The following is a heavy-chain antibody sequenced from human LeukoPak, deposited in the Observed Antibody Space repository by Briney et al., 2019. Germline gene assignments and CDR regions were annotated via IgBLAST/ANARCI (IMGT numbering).Heavy chain of an antibody. CDR3: AKWDYFDDSGSYSYPRPLDY. D-gene: IGHD3-22*01. Sequence: GGSLRLSCAGSGFTFSAFSGFAMAWVRQAPGRGLQWVSSISGSGTATHYADSVKGRFTISRDNSRNTLYLQMNSLTAEDAAVYYCAKWDYFDDSGSYSYPRPLDYWGRGTLVAVSS. J-gene: IGHJ4*02. CDR2: ISGSGTAT. V-gene: IGHV3-23*01. CDR1: GFTFSAFSGFA.